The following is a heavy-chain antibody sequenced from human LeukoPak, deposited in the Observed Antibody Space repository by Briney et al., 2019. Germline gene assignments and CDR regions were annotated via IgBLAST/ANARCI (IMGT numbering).Heavy chain of an antibody. J-gene: IGHJ4*02. D-gene: IGHD2-21*02. Sequence: PGGSLRLSCAASGFTFSSYAMSWVRQAPGKGLEWVSAISGSGGSTYYADSVKGRFTISRDNSKNTLYLQMNSLRAEDKAVYYCAKAGYCGGDCYSDFDYWGQGTLVTVSS. CDR1: GFTFSSYA. CDR3: AKAGYCGGDCYSDFDY. V-gene: IGHV3-23*01. CDR2: ISGSGGST.